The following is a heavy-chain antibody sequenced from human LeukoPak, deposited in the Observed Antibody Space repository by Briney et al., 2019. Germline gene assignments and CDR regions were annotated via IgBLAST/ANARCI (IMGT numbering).Heavy chain of an antibody. CDR1: GFTVSSNY. CDR3: ARSYSSSFDWFDP. CDR2: IYSGGST. D-gene: IGHD6-6*01. J-gene: IGHJ5*02. Sequence: GGSLRLSCAASGFTVSSNYMSWVRQAPGKGLEWVSVIYSGGSTYYADSVKGRFTISRDNSKNTLYLQMNSLRAEDTAVYYCARSYSSSFDWFDPWGQGTLVTVSS. V-gene: IGHV3-53*01.